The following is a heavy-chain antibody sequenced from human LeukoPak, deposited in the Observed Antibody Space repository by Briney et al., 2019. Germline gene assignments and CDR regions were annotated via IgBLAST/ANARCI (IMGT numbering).Heavy chain of an antibody. V-gene: IGHV4-4*07. CDR2: IYTSGTT. CDR3: ARDLMDGGFDY. D-gene: IGHD2-8*01. Sequence: SETLSLTCTVSGGSMSSYYWSWIRQPAGKGLEWIGRIYTSGTTNYNPSLNSRVTMSVDTSKNQFSLKLSSVTAADTAMYYCARDLMDGGFDYWGQGTLVTVSS. J-gene: IGHJ4*02. CDR1: GGSMSSYY.